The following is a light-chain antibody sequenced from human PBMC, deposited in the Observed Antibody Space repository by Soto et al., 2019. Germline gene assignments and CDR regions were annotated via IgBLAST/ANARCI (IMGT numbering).Light chain of an antibody. V-gene: IGKV3-15*01. CDR3: QQYNKWRT. CDR2: GAS. Sequence: EIVMTQSPGSLCVSPGEIATLSCRASQSVSSNLAWYQQKPGQAPRLLIYGASTRATGIPARISGSGSGTEFTLTITSLQSEDFAVYYCQQYNKWRTFGQGTKVDIK. CDR1: QSVSSN. J-gene: IGKJ1*01.